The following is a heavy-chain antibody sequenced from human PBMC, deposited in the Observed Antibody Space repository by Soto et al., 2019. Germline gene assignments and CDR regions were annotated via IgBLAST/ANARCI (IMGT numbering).Heavy chain of an antibody. J-gene: IGHJ4*02. D-gene: IGHD6-13*01. CDR3: ARNLAAAELDY. CDR1: GGSISSSSYY. CDR2: MDYSGST. V-gene: IGHV4-39*01. Sequence: QLQLQESGPGLVKPSETLSLTCTVSGGSISSSSYYWGWIRQPPGKGLEWIASMDYSGSTYYNPSLKSRVTISVDTSKNQFSLKLSSVTAADSAVYYCARNLAAAELDYWGQGTLVTVSS.